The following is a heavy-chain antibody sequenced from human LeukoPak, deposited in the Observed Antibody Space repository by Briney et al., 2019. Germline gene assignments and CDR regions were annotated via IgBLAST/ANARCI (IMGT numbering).Heavy chain of an antibody. CDR3: ARCTTGNTHYPIDY. D-gene: IGHD4-17*01. Sequence: GGSLRLSCAASGFTFRTYSMNWVRQAPGKGLEWVSSISSSSNYIYYADSVKGRFTISRDDAKNSLYLQMNSLRAEDTAVYYCARCTTGNTHYPIDYWGQGTLVTVSS. J-gene: IGHJ4*02. CDR1: GFTFRTYS. V-gene: IGHV3-21*04. CDR2: ISSSSNYI.